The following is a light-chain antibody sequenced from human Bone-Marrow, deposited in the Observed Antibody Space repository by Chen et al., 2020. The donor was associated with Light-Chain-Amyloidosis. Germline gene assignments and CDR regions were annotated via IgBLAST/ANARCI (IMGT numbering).Light chain of an antibody. CDR2: AAS. CDR1: QGISSY. J-gene: IGKJ2*01. Sequence: AIRMTQSPSSFSASTGDRVTITCRASQGISSYLAWYQQKPGKAPKLLIYAASTLQSGVPSRFSGSGSGTDFTLTISCLQSEDFATYYCQQYYRYPDTFGQGTKLGIK. CDR3: QQYYRYPDT. V-gene: IGKV1-8*01.